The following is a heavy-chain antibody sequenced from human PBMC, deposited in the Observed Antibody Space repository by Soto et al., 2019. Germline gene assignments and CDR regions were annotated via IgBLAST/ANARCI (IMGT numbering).Heavy chain of an antibody. Sequence: ASVKVSCKASGYTFTNYDLSWVRQAPGQGLEWIGWISAYNGNTNYAQNLQDRVTMTTDTSTSTAYMELRSLRSDDTAVYYCVAGGTRWLQSPFDYWGQGTLVTVSS. CDR2: ISAYNGNT. J-gene: IGHJ4*02. D-gene: IGHD1-1*01. CDR1: GYTFTNYD. V-gene: IGHV1-18*01. CDR3: VAGGTRWLQSPFDY.